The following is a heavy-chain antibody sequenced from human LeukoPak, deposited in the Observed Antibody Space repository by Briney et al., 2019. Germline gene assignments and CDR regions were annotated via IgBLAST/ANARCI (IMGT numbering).Heavy chain of an antibody. CDR3: ARDLIDYYYGMDV. J-gene: IGHJ6*02. V-gene: IGHV4-59*01. CDR2: IYYSGST. CDR1: GGSISSYY. Sequence: SETLSLTCTVSGGSISSYYWSWIRQPPGKGLEWIGYIYYSGSTNYNPSLKSRVAISVDTSKNQFSLKLSSVTAADTAVYYCARDLIDYYYGMDVWGQGTTVTVSS. D-gene: IGHD3-22*01.